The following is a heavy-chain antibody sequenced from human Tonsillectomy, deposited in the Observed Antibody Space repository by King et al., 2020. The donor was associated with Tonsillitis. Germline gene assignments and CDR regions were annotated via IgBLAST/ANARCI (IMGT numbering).Heavy chain of an antibody. CDR3: ANRPGWPHDAFDI. V-gene: IGHV3-23*04. CDR2: ISGSCWRI. D-gene: IGHD1-14*01. J-gene: IGHJ3*02. Sequence: VQLVQSGGGLVQPGGSLRLSCAASGFTFSSYAMSWVRQAPGKGLEGVSAISGSCWRIYSADSVKGRFTISRDNSKNTLFLQKNSLSAEDAAVYYCANRPGWPHDAFDIWGQGTMVTVSS. CDR1: GFTFSSYA.